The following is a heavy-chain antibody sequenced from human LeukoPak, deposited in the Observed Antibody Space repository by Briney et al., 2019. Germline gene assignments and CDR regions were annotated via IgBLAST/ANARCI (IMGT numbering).Heavy chain of an antibody. Sequence: GGFLRLSCAASGFTVSSNYMSWVRQAPGKGLEWVSVIYSGGSTYYADSVKGRFTISRDNSKNTLYLQMNSLRAEDTAVYYCARDHKAYYYDSSGYYLDYWGQGTLVTVSS. J-gene: IGHJ4*02. D-gene: IGHD3-22*01. V-gene: IGHV3-53*01. CDR1: GFTVSSNY. CDR3: ARDHKAYYYDSSGYYLDY. CDR2: IYSGGST.